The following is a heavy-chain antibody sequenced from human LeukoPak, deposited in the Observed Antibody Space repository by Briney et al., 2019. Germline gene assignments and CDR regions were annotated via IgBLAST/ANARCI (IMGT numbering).Heavy chain of an antibody. CDR1: GYTFTSYA. CDR2: IIPLFGAA. D-gene: IGHD3-22*01. J-gene: IGHJ4*02. V-gene: IGHV1-69*06. CDR3: ARDLGSYDSSGYPYSTFDY. Sequence: SVKVSCKASGYTFTSYAINWVRQAPGQGLEWMGGIIPLFGAANYAQKFQGRVTITADKSTSTAYMELSSLRSEDTAVYYCARDLGSYDSSGYPYSTFDYWGQGTLVTVSS.